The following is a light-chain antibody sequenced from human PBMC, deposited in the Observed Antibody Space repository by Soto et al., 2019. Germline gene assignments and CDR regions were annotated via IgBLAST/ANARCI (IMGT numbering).Light chain of an antibody. CDR2: DVS. CDR3: CSYTSISTYV. V-gene: IGLV2-11*01. J-gene: IGLJ1*01. CDR1: SSDVGGYDF. Sequence: QSVLTQPRSVSGSPGQSVTISCTGTSSDVGGYDFVSWYQQHPGKAPKLMIHDVSKRPSGVPDRFSGSKSGNSASLTISGLQAEDEADYYCCSYTSISTYVFGTGTKLTVL.